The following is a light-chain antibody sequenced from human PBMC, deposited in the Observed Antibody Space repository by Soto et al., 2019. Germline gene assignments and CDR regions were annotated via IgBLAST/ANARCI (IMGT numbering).Light chain of an antibody. Sequence: QSVLTQPASVSGSPGQSITISCTGTNSDVGGYNYVSWYQQHPGKAPKLLIYDVSSRPSGLSNRFSGSKSGNTASLIISGLQAEDEADYYCASCTSCSSYVFGSGTKFTVL. V-gene: IGLV2-14*03. CDR1: NSDVGGYNY. CDR3: ASCTSCSSYV. J-gene: IGLJ1*01. CDR2: DVS.